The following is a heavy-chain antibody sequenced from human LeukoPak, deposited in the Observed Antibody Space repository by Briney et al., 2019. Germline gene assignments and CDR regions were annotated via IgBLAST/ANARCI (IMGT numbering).Heavy chain of an antibody. V-gene: IGHV3-66*01. D-gene: IGHD1-26*01. CDR2: IYDDGTT. CDR1: GFSVGTSY. J-gene: IGHJ4*02. Sequence: GGSLRLSCAASGFSVGTSYMSWVRQAPGKGLEWVSVIYDDGTTYYAESVRGRFTISSDDSQSMLFLQMNSLRPEDTAVYYCARVLGAGYGATNLAYWGQGTLVTVSS. CDR3: ARVLGAGYGATNLAY.